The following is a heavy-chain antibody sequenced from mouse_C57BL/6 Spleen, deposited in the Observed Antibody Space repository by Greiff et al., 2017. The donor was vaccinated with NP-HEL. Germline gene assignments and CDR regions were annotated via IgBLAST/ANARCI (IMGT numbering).Heavy chain of an antibody. CDR2: ISSGSSTI. Sequence: EVHLVESGGGLVTPGGSLKLSCAASGFTFSDYGMHWVRQAPEKGLEWVAYISSGSSTIYYADTVKGRFTISRDNAKNTLFLQMTSLMSEDTAMYYCARGPNGDYWGQGTSVTVSS. CDR3: ARGPNGDY. CDR1: GFTFSDYG. J-gene: IGHJ4*01. D-gene: IGHD4-1*01. V-gene: IGHV5-17*01.